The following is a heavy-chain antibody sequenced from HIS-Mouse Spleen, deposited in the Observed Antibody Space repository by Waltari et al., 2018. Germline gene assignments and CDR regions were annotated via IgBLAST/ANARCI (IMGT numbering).Heavy chain of an antibody. CDR1: GGSISSGGYY. D-gene: IGHD3-3*01. V-gene: IGHV4-31*03. CDR2: IYYSGST. J-gene: IGHJ5*02. Sequence: QVQLQESGSGLVKPSQTLSLTCTLSGGSISSGGYYWSWIRPHPRQGREWIGYIYYSGSTYYNPSLKSRVTISVDTSKNQFSLKLSSVTAADTAVYYCARSPYYDFWSGYSDNWFDPWGQGTLVTVSS. CDR3: ARSPYYDFWSGYSDNWFDP.